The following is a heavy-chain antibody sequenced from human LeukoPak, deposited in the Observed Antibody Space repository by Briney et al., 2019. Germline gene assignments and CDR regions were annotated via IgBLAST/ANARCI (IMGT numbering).Heavy chain of an antibody. J-gene: IGHJ6*02. Sequence: ASVRGSCKTSGYTFTSYYMHWVRQAPGQGLEWMGIINPSGGSTSYAHKCQGRVTMTRDTSTSTVYMELSSLRSEDTAVYYCARATSYRGIAAAGDNYYYYYGMDVWGQGTTVTVSS. D-gene: IGHD6-13*01. CDR1: GYTFTSYY. CDR2: INPSGGST. CDR3: ARATSYRGIAAAGDNYYYYYGMDV. V-gene: IGHV1-46*01.